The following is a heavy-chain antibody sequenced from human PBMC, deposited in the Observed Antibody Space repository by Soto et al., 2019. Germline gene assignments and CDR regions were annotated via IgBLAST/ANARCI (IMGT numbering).Heavy chain of an antibody. D-gene: IGHD2-2*01. Sequence: QVQLVESGGGVVQPGRSLRLSCAASGFTFSRFNMHWVRQAPGKGLEWVAFIRYDESDKYYVDSVKGRFTISRDNSKNMFYLQMNSLRADDTALYYCAKDGHQSSTFAFDVWGQGTMVTVSS. J-gene: IGHJ3*01. CDR1: GFTFSRFN. V-gene: IGHV3-30*02. CDR2: IRYDESDK. CDR3: AKDGHQSSTFAFDV.